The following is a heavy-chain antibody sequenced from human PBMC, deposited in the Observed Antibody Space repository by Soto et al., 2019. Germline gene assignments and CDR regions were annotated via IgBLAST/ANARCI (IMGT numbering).Heavy chain of an antibody. V-gene: IGHV3-11*01. CDR3: ARALNEGLSLNYFDY. D-gene: IGHD1-1*01. J-gene: IGHJ4*02. CDR2: ISSSGSSI. CDR1: EFTFSDYY. Sequence: QVQLVESGGGLLKPGGSLRLSCAASEFTFSDYYMSWLRQAPGQGLEWVSNISSSGSSIYYADSVTGRFTISRDNAKNSLYLQMNSLRSEDTRLYYCARALNEGLSLNYFDYWGQGTLVTVSS.